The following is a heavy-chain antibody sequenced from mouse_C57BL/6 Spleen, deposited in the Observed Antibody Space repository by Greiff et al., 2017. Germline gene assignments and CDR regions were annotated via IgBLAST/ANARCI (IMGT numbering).Heavy chain of an antibody. CDR2: ISSGSSTI. CDR3: ARPPTVVATDYAMDY. Sequence: DVQLVESGGGLVKPGGSLKLSCAASGFTFSDYGMHWVRQAPEKGLEWVAYISSGSSTIYYADTVKGRFTISRDNAKNTLFLQMTSLRSEDTAMYYCARPPTVVATDYAMDYWGQGTSVTVSS. J-gene: IGHJ4*01. CDR1: GFTFSDYG. D-gene: IGHD1-1*01. V-gene: IGHV5-17*01.